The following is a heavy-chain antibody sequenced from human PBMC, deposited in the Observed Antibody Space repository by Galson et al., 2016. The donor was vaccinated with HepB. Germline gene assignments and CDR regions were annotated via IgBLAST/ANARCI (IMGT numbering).Heavy chain of an antibody. CDR2: ISGSGGST. V-gene: IGHV3-23*01. D-gene: IGHD1-1*01. CDR1: GFTFSTHA. CDR3: AKWGYNWNLDRLDP. J-gene: IGHJ5*02. Sequence: SLRLSCAASGFTFSTHAMTWVRQAPGKGLEWVSAISGSGGSTYYAGSVKGRFTISRDTSKNTLYLQMNSLRAEDTAVYYCAKWGYNWNLDRLDPWGQGTLVTVSS.